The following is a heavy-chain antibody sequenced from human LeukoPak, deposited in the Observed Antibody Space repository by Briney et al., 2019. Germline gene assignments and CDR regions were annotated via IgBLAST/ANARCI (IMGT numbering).Heavy chain of an antibody. CDR1: QLIFSKYG. CDR2: ITRSGSNI. V-gene: IGHV3-48*03. CDR3: ARLTIYDDTDY. Sequence: GGSLSLTCTGSQLIFSKYGLNWVRQSPGKGLEWISSITRSGSNIDYADSVRGRFTISRDNAKNSLFLHMNSLRVEDTAVYYCARLTIYDDTDYRGQRTLVTVSS. D-gene: IGHD3-3*01. J-gene: IGHJ4*02.